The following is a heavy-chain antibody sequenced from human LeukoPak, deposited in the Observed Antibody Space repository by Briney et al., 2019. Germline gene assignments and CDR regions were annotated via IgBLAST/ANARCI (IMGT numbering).Heavy chain of an antibody. D-gene: IGHD4-17*01. J-gene: IGHJ4*02. CDR1: GYTFTGNN. CDR2: INPNSGGT. Sequence: ASVTVSFKSSGYTFTGNNIHWMRQGPGQGLERMGLINPNSGGTNYAQKFQGRVSMTSDTSISTAHMDLSRLRSDDTAVYYCARGGRYGDYDYWRQAAMVTVCS. CDR3: ARGGRYGDYDY. V-gene: IGHV1-2*06.